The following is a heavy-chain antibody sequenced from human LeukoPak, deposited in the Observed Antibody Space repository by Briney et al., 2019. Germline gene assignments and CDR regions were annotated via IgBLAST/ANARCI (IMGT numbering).Heavy chain of an antibody. CDR1: GGSISSGGYY. CDR2: IYHSGST. V-gene: IGHV4-30-2*01. CDR3: ARGDDYGDYDRSPYFDY. D-gene: IGHD4-17*01. Sequence: SETLSLTCTVSGGSISSGGYYWSWIRQPPGKGLEWIGYIYHSGSTYYNPSLKSRVTISVDRSKNQFSLKLSSVTAADTAVYYCARGDDYGDYDRSPYFDYWGQRTLVTVSS. J-gene: IGHJ4*02.